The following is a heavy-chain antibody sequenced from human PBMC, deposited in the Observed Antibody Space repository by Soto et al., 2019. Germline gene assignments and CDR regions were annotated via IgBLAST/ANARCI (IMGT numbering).Heavy chain of an antibody. CDR1: GGSISSSSYY. D-gene: IGHD1-26*01. CDR3: ARRKGRGSYPPTNWFDP. Sequence: QLQLQESGPGLVKPSETLSLTCTVSGGSISSSSYYWGWIRQPPGKGLEWIGSIYYSGSTYYNPSLKSRVTISVDTSKNQFSLKLSSVTAADTAVYYCARRKGRGSYPPTNWFDPWGQGTLVTVSS. J-gene: IGHJ5*02. CDR2: IYYSGST. V-gene: IGHV4-39*01.